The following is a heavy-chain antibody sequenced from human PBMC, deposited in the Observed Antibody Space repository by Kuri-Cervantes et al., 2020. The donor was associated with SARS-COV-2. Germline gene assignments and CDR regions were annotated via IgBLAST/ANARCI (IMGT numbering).Heavy chain of an antibody. Sequence: GGSLRLSCVASGFTFSSYAMHWVRQAPGKGLEWVAVISYDGSNKYYADSVKGRFTISRDNSKNTLYLQMNSLRAEDTAVYYCARDNLWLDYYYMDVWGKGTTVTVSS. CDR3: ARDNLWLDYYYMDV. J-gene: IGHJ6*03. D-gene: IGHD2-21*01. CDR2: ISYDGSNK. CDR1: GFTFSSYA. V-gene: IGHV3-30-3*01.